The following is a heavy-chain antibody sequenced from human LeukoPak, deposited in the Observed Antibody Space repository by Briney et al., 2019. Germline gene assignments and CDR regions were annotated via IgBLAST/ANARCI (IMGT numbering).Heavy chain of an antibody. Sequence: GGSLRLSCAASGITFNSYTMNWVRQAPGKGLEWVSSISSSSSYIYYAASVKGRFTTSRDNSKNTLYLQMNSLRAEDTAVYYCARGGGSGSYYRGIFDYWGQGTLVTVSS. CDR1: GITFNSYT. CDR2: ISSSSSYI. J-gene: IGHJ4*02. D-gene: IGHD3-10*01. V-gene: IGHV3-21*04. CDR3: ARGGGSGSYYRGIFDY.